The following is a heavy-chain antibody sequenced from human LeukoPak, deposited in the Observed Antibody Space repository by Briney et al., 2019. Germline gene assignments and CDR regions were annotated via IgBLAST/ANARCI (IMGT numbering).Heavy chain of an antibody. Sequence: PGGSLRLSCGASGFTFSSYAMSWVRQAPGKGLEWVLAISGSGAGTYYADSVKGRFTISRDNSKNTLYVQMNSLRAEDTAVYYCAKLLGATWSYGFDYWGQGTLVTVSS. CDR3: AKLLGATWSYGFDY. CDR2: ISGSGAGT. V-gene: IGHV3-23*01. D-gene: IGHD1-26*01. J-gene: IGHJ4*02. CDR1: GFTFSSYA.